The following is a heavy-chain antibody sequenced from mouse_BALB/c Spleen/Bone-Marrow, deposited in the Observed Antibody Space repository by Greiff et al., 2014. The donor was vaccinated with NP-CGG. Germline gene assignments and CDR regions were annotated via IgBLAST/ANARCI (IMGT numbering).Heavy chain of an antibody. CDR3: ARASVVPYYFDF. CDR1: GYTFSNYW. CDR2: ILPGSGTA. J-gene: IGHJ2*01. Sequence: ESGAELTKPGASVKISCKATGYTFSNYWIDWVKQRPGHGLEWIGEILPGSGTANYNEKFKGKATFTADTSSNTAYMQLSSLTSEDSALYYCARASVVPYYFDFWGQGTTLTVSS. D-gene: IGHD1-1*01. V-gene: IGHV1-9*01.